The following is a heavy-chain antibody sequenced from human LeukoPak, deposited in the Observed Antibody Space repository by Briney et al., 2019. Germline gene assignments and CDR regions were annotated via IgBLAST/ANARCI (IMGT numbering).Heavy chain of an antibody. CDR2: IIVGSGQT. Sequence: GTSVKVSCKTSGFTFTNSAVQWVRQARGQRLEWIGWIIVGSGQTNYAQGVQERVTITRDMSSSTAYMELSSLGSEDTAVYFCAAEIYGGISHCCSFHIWGQGTMVTVSS. CDR3: AAEIYGGISHCCSFHI. D-gene: IGHD4-23*01. V-gene: IGHV1-58*01. CDR1: GFTFTNSA. J-gene: IGHJ3*02.